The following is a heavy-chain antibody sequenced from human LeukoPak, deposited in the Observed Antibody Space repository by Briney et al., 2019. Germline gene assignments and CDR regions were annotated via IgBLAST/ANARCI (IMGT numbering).Heavy chain of an antibody. CDR2: ISSSSTI. Sequence: TGGSLRLSCAASGFTFSSYSMNWVRQAPGKGLEWVSYISSSSTIYYADSVKGRFTISRDNAKNSLYLQMNSLRAEDTAVYYCAKGGDSSGYLYYFDSWGQGTLVTVSS. J-gene: IGHJ4*02. CDR3: AKGGDSSGYLYYFDS. D-gene: IGHD3-22*01. V-gene: IGHV3-48*01. CDR1: GFTFSSYS.